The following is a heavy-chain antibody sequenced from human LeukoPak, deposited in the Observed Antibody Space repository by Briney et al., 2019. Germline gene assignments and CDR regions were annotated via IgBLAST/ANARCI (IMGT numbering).Heavy chain of an antibody. D-gene: IGHD3-9*01. CDR1: GGSISSSSYY. CDR2: IYYSGST. Sequence: SETLSLTCTVSGGSISSSSYYWCWIRQPPGKGLEWIGSIYYSGSTYYNPSLKSRVTISVDTSKNQFSLKLSSVTAADTAVYYCARGQRHDILTGYYSRYYYYYMDVWGKGTTVTISS. V-gene: IGHV4-39*07. CDR3: ARGQRHDILTGYYSRYYYYYMDV. J-gene: IGHJ6*03.